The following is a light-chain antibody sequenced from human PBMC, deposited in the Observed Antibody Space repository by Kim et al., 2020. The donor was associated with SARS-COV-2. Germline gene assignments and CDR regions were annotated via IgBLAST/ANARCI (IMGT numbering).Light chain of an antibody. CDR1: SSFVGRNY. J-gene: IGLJ3*02. CDR2: AST. V-gene: IGLV1-47*01. Sequence: FTCTCTCSSSFVGRNYVHWYRQLPEAAPKLLIYASTRRPSGVPNRFSSSKAGTSASLAFSGLRSEDEGDCYCAAWDESLSGLHWVFGGGTRLTVL. CDR3: AAWDESLSGLHWV.